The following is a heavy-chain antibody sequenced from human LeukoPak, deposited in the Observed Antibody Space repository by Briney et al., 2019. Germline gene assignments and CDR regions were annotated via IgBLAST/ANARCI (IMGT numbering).Heavy chain of an antibody. CDR2: IYYSGST. Sequence: SETLSLTCTVSGGSISSYYWSWIRQPPGKGLEWIGYIYYSGSTDYNPSLKSRVTISVDTSKNQFSLKLSSVTAADTAVYYCASPAVAGTRYFDLWGRGTLVTVSS. D-gene: IGHD6-19*01. CDR3: ASPAVAGTRYFDL. J-gene: IGHJ2*01. CDR1: GGSISSYY. V-gene: IGHV4-59*01.